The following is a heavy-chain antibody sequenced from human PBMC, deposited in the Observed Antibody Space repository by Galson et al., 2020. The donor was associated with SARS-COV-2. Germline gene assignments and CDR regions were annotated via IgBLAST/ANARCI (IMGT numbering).Heavy chain of an antibody. Sequence: GESLKISCAASGFTFSSYSMNWVRQAPGKGLEWVSSISSSSSYIYYADSVKGRFTISSDNAKNSLYLQMNSLRAEDTAVYYCARGVYYYDSSAPNWFEPWGQGTLVTVSA. D-gene: IGHD3-22*01. CDR3: ARGVYYYDSSAPNWFEP. CDR1: GFTFSSYS. V-gene: IGHV3-21*01. CDR2: ISSSSSYI. J-gene: IGHJ5*02.